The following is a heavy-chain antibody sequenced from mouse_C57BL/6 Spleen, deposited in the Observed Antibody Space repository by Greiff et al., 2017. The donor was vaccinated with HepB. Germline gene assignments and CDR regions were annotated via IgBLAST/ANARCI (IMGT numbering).Heavy chain of an antibody. V-gene: IGHV1-5*01. CDR2: IYPGNSDT. J-gene: IGHJ2*01. Sequence: VQLQQSGTVLARPGASVKMSCKTSGYTFTSYWMHWVKQRPGQGLEWIGAIYPGNSDTSYNQKFKGKAKLTAVTSASTAYMELSSLTNEDSAVYYCTRFPTGTRYFDYWGQGTTLTVSS. CDR1: GYTFTSYW. CDR3: TRFPTGTRYFDY. D-gene: IGHD4-1*02.